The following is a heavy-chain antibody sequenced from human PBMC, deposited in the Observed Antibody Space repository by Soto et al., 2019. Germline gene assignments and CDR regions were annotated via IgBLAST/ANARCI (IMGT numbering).Heavy chain of an antibody. V-gene: IGHV3-13*01. D-gene: IGHD3-10*01. Sequence: EVQLVESGGGLVQPGGSLRLSCAASGFTFSSYDMHWVRQATGKGLEWVSAIGTAGDTYYPGSVKGRFTISRENAKNSLYLQMTSLRAGDTTVYYCARVRKYYYGSGSYYYYYGMDVWGQGTTVTVSS. CDR2: IGTAGDT. CDR1: GFTFSSYD. CDR3: ARVRKYYYGSGSYYYYYGMDV. J-gene: IGHJ6*02.